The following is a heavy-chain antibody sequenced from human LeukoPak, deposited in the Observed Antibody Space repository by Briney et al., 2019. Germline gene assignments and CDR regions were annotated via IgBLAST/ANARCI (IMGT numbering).Heavy chain of an antibody. V-gene: IGHV4-59*08. CDR2: IYYTGAT. Sequence: ASETLSLTCTVSGGSIGSNYWTWIRQPPGKGLEYIGYIYYTGATNYNPSLKSRVTISVDTSKNQFSLKMTSVTAADTAVYFCAKYGNSGWVIDNWGQGTLVTVSS. CDR3: AKYGNSGWVIDN. CDR1: GGSIGSNY. J-gene: IGHJ4*02. D-gene: IGHD6-19*01.